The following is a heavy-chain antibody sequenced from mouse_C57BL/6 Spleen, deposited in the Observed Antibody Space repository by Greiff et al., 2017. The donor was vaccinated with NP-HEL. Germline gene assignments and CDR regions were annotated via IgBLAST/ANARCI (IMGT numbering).Heavy chain of an antibody. CDR3: ARSYGSSYGIWFAY. D-gene: IGHD1-1*01. Sequence: EVKLMESGGGLVQPGGSLSLSCAASGFTFTDYYMSWVRQPPGKALEWLGFIRNKANGYTTEYSASVKGRFTISRDNSQSILYLQMNALRAEDSATYYCARSYGSSYGIWFAYGGQGTLVTVSA. J-gene: IGHJ3*01. CDR1: GFTFTDYY. V-gene: IGHV7-3*01. CDR2: IRNKANGYTT.